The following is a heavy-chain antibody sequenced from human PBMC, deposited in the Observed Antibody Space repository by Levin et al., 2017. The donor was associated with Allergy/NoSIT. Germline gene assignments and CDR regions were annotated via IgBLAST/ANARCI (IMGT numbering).Heavy chain of an antibody. J-gene: IGHJ4*02. V-gene: IGHV3-23*01. CDR3: TREHTARDYFDY. Sequence: GGSLRLSCAASGFTFSSHAMSWVRQAPGKGLEWISAITTRGGSTYYADSVRGRFTISRDNSNNTLYLQMNSLRAEDTALYYCTREHTARDYFDYWGQGTLVTVSS. CDR2: ITTRGGST. D-gene: IGHD5-18*01. CDR1: GFTFSSHA.